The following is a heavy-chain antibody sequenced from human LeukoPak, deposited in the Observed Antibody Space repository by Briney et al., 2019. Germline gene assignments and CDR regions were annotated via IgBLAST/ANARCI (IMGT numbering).Heavy chain of an antibody. CDR2: ISGSGGST. CDR1: GFTFSSYA. D-gene: IGHD1-26*01. V-gene: IGHV3-23*01. Sequence: PGGSLRLSCAASGFTFSSYAMSWDRQAPGKGLEWVSAISGSGGSTYYADSVRGRFTISRDNSKNTLYLQMNSLRAEDTAVYYCAKDRPYSGSYFDYWGQGTLVTVSS. CDR3: AKDRPYSGSYFDY. J-gene: IGHJ4*02.